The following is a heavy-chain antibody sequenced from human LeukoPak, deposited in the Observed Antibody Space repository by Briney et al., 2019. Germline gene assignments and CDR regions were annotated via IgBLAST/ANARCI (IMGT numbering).Heavy chain of an antibody. Sequence: GGSLRLSCAASGFTFSNYSMNWVRQAPGKGLEWVSSISSSSYIYYADSVKGRFTISRDNAKNSLYLQMNSLRAEDTAVYYCARVGEGATDYWGQGTLVTVSS. J-gene: IGHJ4*02. CDR3: ARVGEGATDY. CDR1: GFTFSNYS. V-gene: IGHV3-21*01. D-gene: IGHD1-26*01. CDR2: ISSSSYI.